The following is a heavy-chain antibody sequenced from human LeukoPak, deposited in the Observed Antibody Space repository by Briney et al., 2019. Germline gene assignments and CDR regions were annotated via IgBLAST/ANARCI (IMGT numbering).Heavy chain of an antibody. CDR2: MSYDENKK. J-gene: IGHJ6*03. CDR1: GFTSSSYS. V-gene: IGHV3-30-3*01. CDR3: ARSGVYQSYYYMDV. Sequence: PGRSLRLSCAASGFTSSSYSIHWVRQAPGKGLECVAVMSYDENKKYYADSVKGRFTISRDDSKNTLYMQMDSLRREDTAVYYCARSGVYQSYYYMDVWGKGTTVTVSS. D-gene: IGHD3-10*01.